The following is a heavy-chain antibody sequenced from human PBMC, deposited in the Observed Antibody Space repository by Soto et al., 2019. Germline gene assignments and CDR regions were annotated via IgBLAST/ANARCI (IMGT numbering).Heavy chain of an antibody. D-gene: IGHD5-12*01. Sequence: EVQVVESRGGLIQPGGSLRLSCVVSGFTVSSTNYMSWVRQAPGKGLEWVSVIYSGGTTFYADSVKGRFTISRDNPKNTLYLQMNSLRAEDTAVYYCHGYGYWGQGTLVTVSS. CDR2: IYSGGTT. CDR1: GFTVSSTNY. J-gene: IGHJ4*02. CDR3: HGYGY. V-gene: IGHV3-53*01.